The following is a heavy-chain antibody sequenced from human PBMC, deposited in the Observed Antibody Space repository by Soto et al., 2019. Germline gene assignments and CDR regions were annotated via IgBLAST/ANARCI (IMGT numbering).Heavy chain of an antibody. CDR2: IIPIFGTA. CDR3: ARDPAGYCSSTSCYSLGY. CDR1: GYTLTSDY. J-gene: IGHJ4*02. Sequence: GASVKVSCKASGYTLTSDYMHWVRQAPGQGLEWMGGIIPIFGTANYAQKFQGRVTITADESTSTAYMELSSLRSEDTAVYYCARDPAGYCSSTSCYSLGYWGQGTLVTVS. D-gene: IGHD2-2*01. V-gene: IGHV1-69*01.